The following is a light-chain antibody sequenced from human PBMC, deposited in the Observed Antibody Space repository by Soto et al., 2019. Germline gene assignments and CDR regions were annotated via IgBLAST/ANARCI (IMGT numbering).Light chain of an antibody. Sequence: DSKMSQSPSSLSASVGNSVTVTCQASQIVDTSINWYQQKPGKAPQLLIYAASSLQTGVPSRLSGSGSATYFTLTIHNLQPEDFATYYCQQTHSLPPTFGQGTKVDIK. V-gene: IGKV1-39*01. CDR3: QQTHSLPPT. CDR1: QIVDTS. CDR2: AAS. J-gene: IGKJ2*01.